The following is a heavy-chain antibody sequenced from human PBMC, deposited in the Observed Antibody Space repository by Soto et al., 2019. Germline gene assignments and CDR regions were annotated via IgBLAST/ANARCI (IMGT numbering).Heavy chain of an antibody. V-gene: IGHV1-69*04. CDR2: IIPILGIA. D-gene: IGHD3-10*01. CDR3: ARDYGSGSYYIRFGY. J-gene: IGHJ4*02. CDR1: GGTFSSYT. Sequence: SVKVSCKASGGTFSSYTISWVRQAPGQGLEWMGRIIPILGIANYAQKFQGRVTITADKSTSTAYMELSSLRSEDTAVYYCARDYGSGSYYIRFGYWGQGTLVTVSS.